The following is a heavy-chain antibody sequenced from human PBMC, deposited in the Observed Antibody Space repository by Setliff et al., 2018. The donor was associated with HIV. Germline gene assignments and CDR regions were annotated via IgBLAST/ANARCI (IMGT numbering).Heavy chain of an antibody. J-gene: IGHJ3*01. V-gene: IGHV3-20*04. D-gene: IGHD2-2*01. CDR2: INWSGVST. CDR3: ARSHSTRDAFDL. CDR1: GFTSSSYN. Sequence: SLRLSCAASGFTSSSYNMNWVRQAPGKGLEWVSGINWSGVSTGYTDSVKGRFTISRDNARNSLHLEMNNLRAEDTALYYCARSHSTRDAFDLWGQGTMVTVSS.